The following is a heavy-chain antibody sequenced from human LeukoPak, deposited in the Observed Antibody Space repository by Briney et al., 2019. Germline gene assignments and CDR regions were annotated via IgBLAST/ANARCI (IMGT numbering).Heavy chain of an antibody. CDR2: LSPDGSSS. CDR1: GFTFSTYW. CDR3: TRSPSLGGSYWGFDY. D-gene: IGHD1-26*01. J-gene: IGHJ4*02. Sequence: PGGSLRLSCAASGFTFSTYWMHWARRAPGKGLVWVSRLSPDGSSSIYADSVKGRFAVSRDNAKITLYLQMNSLRADDTAVYYCTRSPSLGGSYWGFDYWGQGTLLTVSS. V-gene: IGHV3-74*01.